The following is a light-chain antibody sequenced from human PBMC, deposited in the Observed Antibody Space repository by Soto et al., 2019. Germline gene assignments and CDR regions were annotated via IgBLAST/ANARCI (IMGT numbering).Light chain of an antibody. CDR2: GAS. CDR3: QQYKSWPPIT. V-gene: IGKV1-27*01. CDR1: QGISNY. J-gene: IGKJ5*01. Sequence: DIQMTQSPSSLSASVGDRVTITCRASQGISNYLAWYQQKPGKVPKVLIYGASTRATGVPDRFSGTGSGTEFTLTISSLKSEDYGVYYCQQYKSWPPITFGQGTRLEIK.